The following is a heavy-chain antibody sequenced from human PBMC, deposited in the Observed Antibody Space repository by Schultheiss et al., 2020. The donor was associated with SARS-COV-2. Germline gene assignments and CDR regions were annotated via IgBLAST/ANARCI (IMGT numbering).Heavy chain of an antibody. CDR2: IIPIFGTA. CDR3: ARAGVGVTMVPDY. Sequence: SVKVSCKASGGTFSSYAISWVRQAPGQGLEWMGGIIPIFGTANYAQKFQGRVTITADKSTSTAYMELSSLRSEDTAVYYCARAGVGVTMVPDYWGQGTLVTVSS. CDR1: GGTFSSYA. J-gene: IGHJ4*02. V-gene: IGHV1-69*06. D-gene: IGHD3-10*01.